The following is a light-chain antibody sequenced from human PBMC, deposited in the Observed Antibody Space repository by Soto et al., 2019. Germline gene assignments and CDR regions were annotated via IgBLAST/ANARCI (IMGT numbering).Light chain of an antibody. CDR1: QSVSSNL. CDR2: GAS. V-gene: IGKV3-20*01. J-gene: IGKJ2*01. CDR3: QQYGSTPRT. Sequence: EIVLTQSPGTLSLSPGERATLSCRASQSVSSNLLAWYQQKPGQAPRLLIYGASSRATGIPDRFSGSGSGTDFTLTISRLEPEDFAVYYCQQYGSTPRTFGQGTKLEIK.